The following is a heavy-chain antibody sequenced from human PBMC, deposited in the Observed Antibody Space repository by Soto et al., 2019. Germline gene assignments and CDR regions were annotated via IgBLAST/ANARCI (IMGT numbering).Heavy chain of an antibody. V-gene: IGHV1-46*01. D-gene: IGHD6-19*01. J-gene: IGHJ3*02. Sequence: QVQLVQSGAEVKKPGASVKVSCKASGYTFINYYMHWVRQAPGQGLEWMGIINPNGGSTTYAQKFQGRVTLTGDTSTNTVNMELSSLRSEDTAVYYCAREKWLVRRNDPFDIWGQGIMVTVSS. CDR3: AREKWLVRRNDPFDI. CDR2: INPNGGST. CDR1: GYTFINYY.